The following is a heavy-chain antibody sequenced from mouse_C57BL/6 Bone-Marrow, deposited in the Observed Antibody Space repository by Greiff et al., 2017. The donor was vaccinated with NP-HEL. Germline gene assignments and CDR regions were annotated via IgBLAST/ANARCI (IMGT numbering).Heavy chain of an antibody. CDR2: IYPGSGNT. D-gene: IGHD1-1*01. Sequence: QVQLQQSGPELVKPGASVKISCRASGYSFTSYYIHWVKQRPGQGLEWIGWIYPGSGNTKYNEKFKGKATLTADTSSSTAYMQLSSLTSEDSAVYYCAGGVDGSSFWYFDVWGTGTTVTVSS. CDR3: AGGVDGSSFWYFDV. V-gene: IGHV1-66*01. CDR1: GYSFTSYY. J-gene: IGHJ1*03.